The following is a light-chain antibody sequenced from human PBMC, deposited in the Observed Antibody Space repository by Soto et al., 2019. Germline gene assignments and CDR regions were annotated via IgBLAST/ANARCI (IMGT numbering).Light chain of an antibody. V-gene: IGKV3-20*01. J-gene: IGKJ3*01. CDR2: GAS. CDR1: QSVSSSY. Sequence: EIVLTQSPGTLSLSPGERATLSCRASQSVSSSYLACYQQKPGQAPRLLIYGASSRATGIPDRFSGSESGTDVTLTISRLGPEDFAVYYYQQYGSSGGVTFGPGPKVDIK. CDR3: QQYGSSGGVT.